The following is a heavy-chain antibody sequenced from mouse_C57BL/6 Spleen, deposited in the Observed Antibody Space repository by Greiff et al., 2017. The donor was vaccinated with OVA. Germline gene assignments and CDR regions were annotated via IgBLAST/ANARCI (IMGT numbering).Heavy chain of an antibody. V-gene: IGHV1-50*01. CDR2: IDPSDSYT. D-gene: IGHD1-1*01. Sequence: VQLQQPGAELVKPGASVKLSCKASGYTFTSYWMQWVKQRPGQGLEWIGEIDPSDSYTNYNQKFKGKATLTVDTSSSTAYMQLSSLPSEDSAVYDCAGGGSTTVAYYFDYWGQGTTLTVSS. CDR3: AGGGSTTVAYYFDY. CDR1: GYTFTSYW. J-gene: IGHJ2*01.